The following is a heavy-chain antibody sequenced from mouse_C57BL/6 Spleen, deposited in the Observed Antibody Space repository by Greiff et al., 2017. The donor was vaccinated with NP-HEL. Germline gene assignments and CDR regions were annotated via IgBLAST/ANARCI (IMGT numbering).Heavy chain of an antibody. CDR1: GYAFSSYW. D-gene: IGHD2-5*01. V-gene: IGHV1-80*01. Sequence: QVHVKQSGAELVKPGASVKISCKASGYAFSSYWMNWVKQRPGKGLEWIGQIYPGDGDTNYNGKFKGKATLTADKSSSTAYMQLSSLTSEDSAVYFCARGGYSNYEGAMDYWGQGTSVTVSS. J-gene: IGHJ4*01. CDR3: ARGGYSNYEGAMDY. CDR2: IYPGDGDT.